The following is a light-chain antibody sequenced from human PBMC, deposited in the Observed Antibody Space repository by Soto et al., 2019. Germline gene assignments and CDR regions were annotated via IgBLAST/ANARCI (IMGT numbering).Light chain of an antibody. J-gene: IGLJ2*01. CDR2: LNSDGSH. Sequence: QSVLTQSPSASASLGASVELTCTLSSGHSSYAIAWHQQQPEKGPRYLMKLNSDGSHSKGDGIPDRFSGSSSGAERYLTISSLQSEDEADYYCQTWGTGIHVVFGGGTKLTVL. V-gene: IGLV4-69*01. CDR1: SGHSSYA. CDR3: QTWGTGIHVV.